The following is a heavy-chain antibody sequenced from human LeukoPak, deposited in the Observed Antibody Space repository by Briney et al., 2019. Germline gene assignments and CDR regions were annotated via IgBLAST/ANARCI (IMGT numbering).Heavy chain of an antibody. D-gene: IGHD4-17*01. CDR3: ARDGGDYAHPVDF. CDR1: GGSISSGDYY. V-gene: IGHV4-39*07. Sequence: PSETLSLTCTVSGGSISSGDYYWSWIRQPPGKGLEWIGEIYHSGSTNYNPSLKSRVTISVDKSKNQFSLKLSSVTAADTAMYYCARDGGDYAHPVDFWGQGTLVTVPS. J-gene: IGHJ4*02. CDR2: IYHSGST.